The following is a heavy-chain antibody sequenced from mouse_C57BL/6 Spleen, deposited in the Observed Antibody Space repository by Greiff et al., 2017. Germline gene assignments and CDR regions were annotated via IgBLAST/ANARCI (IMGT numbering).Heavy chain of an antibody. V-gene: IGHV5-16*01. CDR3: ARTSSCDYFDY. J-gene: IGHJ2*01. Sequence: EVKLVESEGGLVQPGSSMKLSCTASGFTFSDYYMAWVRQVPEKGLEWVANTNYDGSSTYYLDSLKSRFIISRDNAKNILYLQMSSLKSEDTATYYCARTSSCDYFDYWGQGTTLTVSS. CDR1: GFTFSDYY. CDR2: TNYDGSST.